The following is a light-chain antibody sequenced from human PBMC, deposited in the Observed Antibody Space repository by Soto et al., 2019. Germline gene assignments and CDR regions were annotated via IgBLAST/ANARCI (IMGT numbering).Light chain of an antibody. CDR3: ELYNTYTWR. CDR1: QSVNNN. Sequence: TQSPATLSVSPGERETLHCRASQSVNNNYLAWYQQKPGQAPRLLIYGISTRATGVPARFTGSGSGTEFTLTVSSLQPDDSATYNCELYNTYTWRFGLGTKVDIK. V-gene: IGKV3-15*01. J-gene: IGKJ1*01. CDR2: GIS.